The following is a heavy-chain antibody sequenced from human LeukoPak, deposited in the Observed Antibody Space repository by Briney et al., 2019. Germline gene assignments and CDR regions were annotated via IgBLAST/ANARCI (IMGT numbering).Heavy chain of an antibody. Sequence: GGSLRLSCAASGFTFSSSWMSWVRQAPGKGLEWVANIKHDGTEKYCVDSVKGGFTISRDNAKNSLYLQMNSLRAEDTAVYYCVRSAKTFDYWGQGTLVTVSS. CDR1: GFTFSSSW. V-gene: IGHV3-7*01. CDR3: VRSAKTFDY. CDR2: IKHDGTEK. J-gene: IGHJ4*02.